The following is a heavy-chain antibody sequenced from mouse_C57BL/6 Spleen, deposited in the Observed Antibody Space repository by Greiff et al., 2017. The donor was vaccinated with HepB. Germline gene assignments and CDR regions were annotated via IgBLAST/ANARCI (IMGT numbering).Heavy chain of an antibody. CDR1: GYTFTSYW. V-gene: IGHV1-69*01. J-gene: IGHJ2*01. Sequence: VKLQQPGAELVMPGASVKLSCKASGYTFTSYWMHWVKQRPGQGLEWIGEIDPSDSYTNYNQKFKGKSTLTVDKSSSTAYMQLSSLTSEDSAVYYCARGGSEYFDYWGQGTTLTVSS. CDR3: ARGGSEYFDY. CDR2: IDPSDSYT.